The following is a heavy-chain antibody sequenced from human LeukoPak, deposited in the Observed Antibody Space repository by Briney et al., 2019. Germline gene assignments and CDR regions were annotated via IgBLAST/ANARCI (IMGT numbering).Heavy chain of an antibody. CDR1: GFVFSKYW. CDR3: VRGGLEPFDY. D-gene: IGHD1-1*01. J-gene: IGHJ4*02. Sequence: GGSLRLSCAASGFVFSKYWMHWVRQAPGKGLVWVSRINPEETTINYADSVKGRLTISRDNARNTLYLQMDSLRVEDVGIYYCVRGGLEPFDYWGQGTLVSVSS. V-gene: IGHV3-74*01. CDR2: INPEETTI.